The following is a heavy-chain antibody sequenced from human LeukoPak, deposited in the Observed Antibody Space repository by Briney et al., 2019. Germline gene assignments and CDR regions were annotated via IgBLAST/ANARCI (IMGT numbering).Heavy chain of an antibody. V-gene: IGHV4-38-2*01. D-gene: IGHD6-19*01. CDR3: AIGYSTGLYDAFDI. J-gene: IGHJ3*02. CDR1: GYSISSGYY. CDR2: IYHSGST. Sequence: SETLSLTCAVSGYSISSGYYWGWIRQPPGKGLEWIGSIYHSGSTYYNPSLKSRVTISVDTSKSQFSLRLSSVTAADPAVYYCAIGYSTGLYDAFDIWGQGTMVTVSS.